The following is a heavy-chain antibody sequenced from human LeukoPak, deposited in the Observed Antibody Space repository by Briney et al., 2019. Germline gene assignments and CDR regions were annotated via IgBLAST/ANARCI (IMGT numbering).Heavy chain of an antibody. J-gene: IGHJ4*02. V-gene: IGHV1-18*01. CDR2: ISVYNGNT. CDR1: GYTFNSFG. D-gene: IGHD4-17*01. Sequence: VASVKVSCKASGYTFNSFGINWVRQAPGQGLEWMGWISVYNGNTSYAQKLQGRVTMTTDTSTSTAYMELRSLRSDDTAVYYCARAAYGDYLNSWAWGQGTLVTVSS. CDR3: ARAAYGDYLNSWA.